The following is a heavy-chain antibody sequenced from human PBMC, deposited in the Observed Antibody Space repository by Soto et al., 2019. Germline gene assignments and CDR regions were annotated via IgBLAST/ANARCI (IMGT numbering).Heavy chain of an antibody. CDR1: GFTFSDYY. CDR2: ISSSSSYT. V-gene: IGHV3-11*06. CDR3: ASTYYYDSSGYPLSFDY. J-gene: IGHJ4*02. Sequence: GGSLRLSCAASGFTFSDYYMSWIRQAPGKGLEWVSYISSSSSYTNYADSVKGRFTISRDNAKNSLYLQMNSLRAEDTAVYYCASTYYYDSSGYPLSFDYWGQGTLVTAPQ. D-gene: IGHD3-22*01.